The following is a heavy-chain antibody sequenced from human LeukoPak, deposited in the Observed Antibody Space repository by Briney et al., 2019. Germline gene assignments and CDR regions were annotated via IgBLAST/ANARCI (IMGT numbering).Heavy chain of an antibody. J-gene: IGHJ4*02. CDR2: ISGSGGST. CDR1: GFTFSSYA. V-gene: IGHV3-23*01. D-gene: IGHD1-26*01. Sequence: GGSLRLSCAASGFTFSSYAISWVRQAPGKGLEWVSAISGSGGSTYYADSVKGRFTISRDNSKNTLYLQMNSLRAEDTAVYYCAKTLKKIVGATHYWGRGTLVTVSS. CDR3: AKTLKKIVGATHY.